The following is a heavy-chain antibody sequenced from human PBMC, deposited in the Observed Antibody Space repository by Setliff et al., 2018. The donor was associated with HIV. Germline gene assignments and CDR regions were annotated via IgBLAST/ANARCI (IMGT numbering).Heavy chain of an antibody. Sequence: PSETLSLTCTVSGGSISSSTAYWGWIRQPPGKGLEWIGYIYYSGNTYYNPSLKSRLTISVDTSKNHFSLKLSSVTAADTAVYYCARAFCSSASCYGGGDAFDIWGQGTMVTVSS. CDR2: IYYSGNT. CDR3: ARAFCSSASCYGGGDAFDI. V-gene: IGHV4-31*03. J-gene: IGHJ3*02. D-gene: IGHD2-2*01. CDR1: GGSISSSTAY.